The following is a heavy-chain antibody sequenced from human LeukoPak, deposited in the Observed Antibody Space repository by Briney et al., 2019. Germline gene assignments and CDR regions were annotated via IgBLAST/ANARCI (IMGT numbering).Heavy chain of an antibody. CDR3: ARGEPGDSDAFDI. V-gene: IGHV4-30-4*08. CDR1: GGSISNGDYY. Sequence: SETLSLTCTVSGGSISNGDYYWSWIRQPPGKGLEWIGYIYYSGTTYYSPSLKSRRTISLDTSKNHFSLKLSSVTAADTAVYYCARGEPGDSDAFDIWGQGTMVTVSS. J-gene: IGHJ3*02. CDR2: IYYSGTT. D-gene: IGHD2-21*02.